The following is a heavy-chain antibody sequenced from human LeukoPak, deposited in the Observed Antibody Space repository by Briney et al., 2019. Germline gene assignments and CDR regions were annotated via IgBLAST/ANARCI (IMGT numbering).Heavy chain of an antibody. J-gene: IGHJ1*01. CDR3: AQKAPYSPGYSQH. CDR1: GGSITSYV. V-gene: IGHV4-59*01. D-gene: IGHD2-15*01. Sequence: SETLSLTCTVSGGSITSYVWTWIRQPPGKGLEWIGYIYHSGTTNYNPSLKSRVTISADTSKNQFSLRLSSVTAADTAVYYCAQKAPYSPGYSQHWGQGTLVTVST. CDR2: IYHSGTT.